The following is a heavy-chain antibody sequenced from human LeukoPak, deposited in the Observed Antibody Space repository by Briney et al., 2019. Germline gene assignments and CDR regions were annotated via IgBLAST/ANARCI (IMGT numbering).Heavy chain of an antibody. CDR2: IIPIFGTA. V-gene: IGHV1-69*13. CDR1: GGTFSSYA. CDR3: ARDRGYNWNDGSYYYYMDV. Sequence: SVKVSCKASGGTFSSYAISWVRQAPGQGLEWMGGIIPIFGTANYAQKFQGRVTITADESTSTAYMELSSLRSEDTAVYYCARDRGYNWNDGSYYYYMDVWGKGTTVTVS. J-gene: IGHJ6*03. D-gene: IGHD1-1*01.